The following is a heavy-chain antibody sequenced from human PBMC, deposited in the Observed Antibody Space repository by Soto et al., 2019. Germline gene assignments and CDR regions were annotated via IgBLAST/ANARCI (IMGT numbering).Heavy chain of an antibody. Sequence: QLQLQESGPGLVKPSETLSLTCTVSGGSISSSSYYWGWIRQPPGKGLEWIGSIYYSGSTYYNPSLKSRVTISVDTSKNQFSPKLSSVTAADTAVYYCASFPTARGFYYYYMDVWGKGTTVTVSS. CDR2: IYYSGST. CDR1: GGSISSSSYY. V-gene: IGHV4-39*01. J-gene: IGHJ6*03. D-gene: IGHD4-17*01. CDR3: ASFPTARGFYYYYMDV.